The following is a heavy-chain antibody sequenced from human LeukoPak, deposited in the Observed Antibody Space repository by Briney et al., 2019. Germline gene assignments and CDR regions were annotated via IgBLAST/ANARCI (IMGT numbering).Heavy chain of an antibody. V-gene: IGHV1-46*01. CDR2: INPSGGST. Sequence: ASVKVSCKASGYTFTSYYMHWVRQAPGQGLEWMGIINPSGGSTSYAQKFQGRATMTRDMSTSTVYMELSSLRSEDTAVYYCARDGSSTTVISRTTYYYYYMDVWGKGTTVTVSS. CDR1: GYTFTSYY. J-gene: IGHJ6*03. CDR3: ARDGSSTTVISRTTYYYYYMDV. D-gene: IGHD4-17*01.